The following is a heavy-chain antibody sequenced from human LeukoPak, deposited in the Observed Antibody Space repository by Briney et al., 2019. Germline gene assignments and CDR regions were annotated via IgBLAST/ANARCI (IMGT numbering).Heavy chain of an antibody. CDR2: ISGSGGAT. V-gene: IGHV3-23*01. CDR3: AKGHTYYYDSSGYPPVVYFDY. Sequence: GGSLRLSCAASGFTFSSYAMGWVRQAPGKGLEWVSGISGSGGATYYADSVRGRFTISRDNSKNTLYLQMNSLRAEDTAVYHCAKGHTYYYDSSGYPPVVYFDYWGQGTLVTVSS. J-gene: IGHJ4*02. D-gene: IGHD3-22*01. CDR1: GFTFSSYA.